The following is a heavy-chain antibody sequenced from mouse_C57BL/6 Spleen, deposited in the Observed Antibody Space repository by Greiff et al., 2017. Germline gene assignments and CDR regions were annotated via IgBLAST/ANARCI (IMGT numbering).Heavy chain of an antibody. CDR2: IDPETDGT. J-gene: IGHJ4*01. CDR3: TTTGTAMDY. CDR1: GYTFTDYE. Sequence: VKLQQSGAELVRPGASVTLSCKASGYTFTDYEMHWVKQTPVHGLEWIGAIDPETDGTAYNQKFKGKAILTADKSSSTAYMELRSLTSEDSAVYYCTTTGTAMDYWGQGTSVTVSS. V-gene: IGHV1-15*01. D-gene: IGHD4-1*02.